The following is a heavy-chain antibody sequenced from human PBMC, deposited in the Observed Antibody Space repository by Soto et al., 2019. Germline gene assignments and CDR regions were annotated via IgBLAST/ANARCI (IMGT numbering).Heavy chain of an antibody. Sequence: GESLKISCKGSGYSFTSYWISWVRQMPGKGLEWMGRIDPSDSYTNYSPSFQGHVTISADKSISTAYLQWSSLKASDTAMYYCARLVVVPAAIYGTDVWGQGTTVTVSS. V-gene: IGHV5-10-1*01. CDR2: IDPSDSYT. D-gene: IGHD2-2*01. J-gene: IGHJ6*02. CDR3: ARLVVVPAAIYGTDV. CDR1: GYSFTSYW.